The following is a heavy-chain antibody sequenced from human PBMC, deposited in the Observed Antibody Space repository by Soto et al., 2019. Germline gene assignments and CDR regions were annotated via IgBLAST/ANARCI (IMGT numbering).Heavy chain of an antibody. Sequence: PLETRSLTCTVSGGSISSYYWRWIRQPPGKGLEWIGYIYYGGSTNYNPSLKSRVTISVDTSKSQFSLKLSSVTAADTAVYYCARKRTGQYCNCGLDVWGQGTRDTVSS. CDR2: IYYGGST. V-gene: IGHV4-59*01. J-gene: IGHJ6*02. D-gene: IGHD3-9*01. CDR1: GGSISSYY. CDR3: ARKRTGQYCNCGLDV.